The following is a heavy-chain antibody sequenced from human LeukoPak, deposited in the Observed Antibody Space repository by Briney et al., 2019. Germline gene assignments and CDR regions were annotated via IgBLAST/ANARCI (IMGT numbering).Heavy chain of an antibody. CDR1: GFTFSNYW. J-gene: IGHJ4*02. V-gene: IGHV3-7*01. CDR2: IKHYGSEK. CDR3: ARDGGDYGSGSY. Sequence: GGSLRLSCAASGFTFSNYWMTWVRQAPGKGLEWVANIKHYGSEKYYVDSVKGRFTISRDNAKKSLYLQMDSLRAEDTAVYYCARDGGDYGSGSYWGQGTLVTVSS. D-gene: IGHD3-10*01.